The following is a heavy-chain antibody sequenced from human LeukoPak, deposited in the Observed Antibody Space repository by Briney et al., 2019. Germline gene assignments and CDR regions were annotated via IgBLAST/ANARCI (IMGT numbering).Heavy chain of an antibody. D-gene: IGHD1-1*01. CDR1: GFTVSSNH. J-gene: IGHJ4*02. V-gene: IGHV3-53*01. CDR3: ARGPAGYN. Sequence: PGGSLRLSCAASGFTVSSNHMSWVRQAPGKGLEWVSVIYSGGSTDYADSGKGRFTISRDNSKNTLYLQMNSLRAEDTAVYHCARGPAGYNWGQGTLVTVAS. CDR2: IYSGGST.